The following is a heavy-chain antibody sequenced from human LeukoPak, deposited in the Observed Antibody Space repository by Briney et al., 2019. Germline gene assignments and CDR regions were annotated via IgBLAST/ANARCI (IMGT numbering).Heavy chain of an antibody. V-gene: IGHV3-30-3*01. Sequence: GGSLRLSCAASGFTFSSYAMHWVRQAPGKGLEWVAVISYDGSNKYYADSVKGRFTTSRDNSKNTLYLQMSSLRDEDSAVYYCAKGGRAYYDFWSGVDGFDIWGQGTMVTVSS. CDR1: GFTFSSYA. J-gene: IGHJ3*02. D-gene: IGHD3-3*01. CDR2: ISYDGSNK. CDR3: AKGGRAYYDFWSGVDGFDI.